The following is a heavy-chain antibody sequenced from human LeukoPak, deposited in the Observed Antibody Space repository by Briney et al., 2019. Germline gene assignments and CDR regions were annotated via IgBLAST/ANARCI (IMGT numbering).Heavy chain of an antibody. D-gene: IGHD5-12*01. CDR3: ARDRTDIVARIDY. V-gene: IGHV3-21*01. CDR2: ISSSSSYI. Sequence: TGGSLRLSCAASGFTFNSYSMNWVRQAPGKGLEWVSSISSSSSYIYYADSVKGRFTISRDNAKNSLYLQMNSLRAEDTAVYYCARDRTDIVARIDYWGQGTLVTVSS. CDR1: GFTFNSYS. J-gene: IGHJ4*02.